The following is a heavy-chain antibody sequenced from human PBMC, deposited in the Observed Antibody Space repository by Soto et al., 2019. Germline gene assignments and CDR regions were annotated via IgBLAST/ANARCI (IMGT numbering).Heavy chain of an antibody. J-gene: IGHJ6*01. V-gene: IGHV4-61*01. D-gene: IGHD6-13*01. CDR3: ARKEESSSWPASYYYYGMDV. CDR2: IYYSGST. Sequence: QVQLQESGPGLVKPSETLSLTCTVSGGSVSSGSYYWSWIRQPPGKGLEWIGYIYYSGSTNYNPSLKSRVTISVDTSKNQFSLKLSSVTAADTAVYYCARKEESSSWPASYYYYGMDVW. CDR1: GGSVSSGSYY.